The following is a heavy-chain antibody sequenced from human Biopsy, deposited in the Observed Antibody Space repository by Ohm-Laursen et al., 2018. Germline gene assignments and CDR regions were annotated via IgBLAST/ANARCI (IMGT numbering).Heavy chain of an antibody. V-gene: IGHV2-70*11. Sequence: PTQTLTLTFSFLGFSLSARGMCVSWIRQAPGKALEWLARVDWDDYKDYSASLQTKLSISKDTSNDQVVLTVNNVDPADTATYYCARTPILIVSAGLVYRHRRHLQGMDVWGQGIAVTVS. D-gene: IGHD6-13*01. CDR1: GFSLSARGMC. CDR3: ARTPILIVSAGLVYRHRRHLQGMDV. J-gene: IGHJ6*02. CDR2: VDWDDYK.